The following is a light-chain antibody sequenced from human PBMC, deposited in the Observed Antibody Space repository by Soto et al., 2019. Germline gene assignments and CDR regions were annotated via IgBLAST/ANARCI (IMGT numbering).Light chain of an antibody. CDR2: DAS. V-gene: IGKV3-20*01. CDR3: QQFSGYPLT. Sequence: EFVLTQSPVTLSLSPGERATLSCRAIQTVRNNYLAWYQQKPGQAPRLLIYDASSRATGIPDRFSGGGSGTDFTLTISRLEPEDFAVYYCQQFSGYPLTFGGGTKVDIK. J-gene: IGKJ4*01. CDR1: QTVRNNY.